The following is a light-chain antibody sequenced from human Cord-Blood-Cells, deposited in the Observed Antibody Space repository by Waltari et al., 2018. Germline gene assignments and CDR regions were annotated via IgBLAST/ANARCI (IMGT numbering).Light chain of an antibody. V-gene: IGLV1-47*01. CDR3: AAWDDSLSGWV. CDR2: RNN. J-gene: IGLJ3*02. CDR1: SSNIGSNY. Sequence: QSVLTQPPSASGTPGQRVTISCSGSSSNIGSNYVYWYQQLPGTATKLLIYRNNRRPSGVPGRFSGSKAGTSASLAISGLRSEDEADYYCAAWDDSLSGWVFGGGTKLTVL.